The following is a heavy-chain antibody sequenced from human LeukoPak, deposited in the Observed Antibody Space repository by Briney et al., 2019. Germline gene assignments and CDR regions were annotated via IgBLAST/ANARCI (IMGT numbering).Heavy chain of an antibody. D-gene: IGHD3-22*01. CDR2: FDPEDGET. Sequence: ASVKVSCKVSGYTLTELSMHWVRQAPGKGLEWMGGFDPEDGETIYAQKFQERVTITRDMSTSTAYMELSSLRSEDTAVYYCAAVRRATMIVFPWGQGTLVTVSS. CDR1: GYTLTELS. J-gene: IGHJ5*02. V-gene: IGHV1-24*01. CDR3: AAVRRATMIVFP.